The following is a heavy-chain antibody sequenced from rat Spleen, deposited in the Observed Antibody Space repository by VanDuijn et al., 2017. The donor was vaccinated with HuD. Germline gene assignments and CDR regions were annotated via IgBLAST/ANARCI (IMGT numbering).Heavy chain of an antibody. CDR1: GFTFSNYY. J-gene: IGHJ3*01. Sequence: EVQLVESGGGLVQPGRSLKLSCAASGFTFSNYYMAWVRQAPTKGLEWVAYISTGGGITYYRDSVKGRFTIARDNAKSTLYLQMDSLRSEDTATYYCARKGYNHFFAYWGQGTLVTVSS. V-gene: IGHV5-25*01. D-gene: IGHD1-5*01. CDR2: ISTGGGIT. CDR3: ARKGYNHFFAY.